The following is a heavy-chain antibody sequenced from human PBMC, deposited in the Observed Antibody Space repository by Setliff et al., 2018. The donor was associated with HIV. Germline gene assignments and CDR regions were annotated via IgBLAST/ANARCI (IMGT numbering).Heavy chain of an antibody. CDR1: GRSFSSYA. J-gene: IGHJ4*01. CDR3: ARDGLLVAGVRFDY. V-gene: IGHV1-69*13. D-gene: IGHD6-19*01. Sequence: ASVKVSCKTSGRSFSSYAVSWVRQAPGQGLEWMGGIIPIFGTTNYAQKFQGRVTITADESASTVYMELSSLRSEDTALYYCARDGLLVAGVRFDYWGQGTLVTVSS. CDR2: IIPIFGTT.